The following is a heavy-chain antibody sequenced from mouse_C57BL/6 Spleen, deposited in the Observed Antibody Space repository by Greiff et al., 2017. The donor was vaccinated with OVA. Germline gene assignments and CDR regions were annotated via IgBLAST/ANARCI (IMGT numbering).Heavy chain of an antibody. CDR1: GYTFTSYW. Sequence: VQLQQSGAELVKPGASVKMSCKASGYTFTSYWITWVKQRPGQGLEWIGDIYPGSGSTNYNEKFKSKATLTVDTSSSTAYMQLSSLTSEDSAVYYCARGGDDYYGSSPYFDYWGQGTTLTVSS. CDR3: ARGGDDYYGSSPYFDY. V-gene: IGHV1-55*01. J-gene: IGHJ2*01. D-gene: IGHD1-1*01. CDR2: IYPGSGST.